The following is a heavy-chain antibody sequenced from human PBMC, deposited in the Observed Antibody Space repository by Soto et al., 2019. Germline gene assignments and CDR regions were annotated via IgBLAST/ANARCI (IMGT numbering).Heavy chain of an antibody. CDR1: DDSINSDKYY. J-gene: IGHJ4*02. D-gene: IGHD3-9*01. Sequence: QLQLQESGPGLVKPSETLSLTCSVSDDSINSDKYYWGWIRQPPGKGLEWIGSIYYRGNAYYNPSLQTRVTISLDRSQSQFSLKLNSVTAADSAVYFCARLEGLATISYYFDFWGPGALVTVSS. CDR3: ARLEGLATISYYFDF. V-gene: IGHV4-39*01. CDR2: IYYRGNA.